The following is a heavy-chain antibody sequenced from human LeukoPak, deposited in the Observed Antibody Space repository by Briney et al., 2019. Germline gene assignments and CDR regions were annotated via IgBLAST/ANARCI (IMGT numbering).Heavy chain of an antibody. J-gene: IGHJ4*02. V-gene: IGHV4-34*01. Sequence: SETLSPTCAVFGGSFSGYYWSWIRQPPGKGLEWIGDIDHSENTNYNPSPKSRITISLDTSTNQFSLNLNPVTAADTAMDFFARRCGNCWYLWGQGSLVTVSS. CDR3: ARRCGNCWYL. CDR2: IDHSENT. CDR1: GGSFSGYY. D-gene: IGHD6-13*01.